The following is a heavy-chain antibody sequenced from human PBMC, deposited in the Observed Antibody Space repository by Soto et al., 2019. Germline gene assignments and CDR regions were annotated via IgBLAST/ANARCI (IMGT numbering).Heavy chain of an antibody. V-gene: IGHV3-49*03. J-gene: IGHJ3*02. Sequence: GGSLRLSCTASGFTFGDYAMSWFRQAPGKGLEWVGFIRSKAYGGTTEYAASVKGRFTISRDDSKSIAYLQMNSLKTEDTAVYYCTRADSGYCSGGSCPPPAGFDIWGQGTMVTVSS. CDR3: TRADSGYCSGGSCPPPAGFDI. D-gene: IGHD2-15*01. CDR1: GFTFGDYA. CDR2: IRSKAYGGTT.